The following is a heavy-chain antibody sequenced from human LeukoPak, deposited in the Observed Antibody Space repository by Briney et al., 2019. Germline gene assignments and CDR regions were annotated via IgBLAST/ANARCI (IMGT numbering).Heavy chain of an antibody. V-gene: IGHV6-1*01. Sequence: SQTLSLTCAISGDGVSSNSAAWNWIRQSPSRGLEWLGRTYYRSKWYNDYAVSVKSRITINPDTSKNQFSLQLNSVTPEDTAVYDCARDITVIAIQPYFDYWGQGTLVTVSS. CDR1: GDGVSSNSAA. J-gene: IGHJ4*02. CDR2: TYYRSKWYN. D-gene: IGHD2-21*01. CDR3: ARDITVIAIQPYFDY.